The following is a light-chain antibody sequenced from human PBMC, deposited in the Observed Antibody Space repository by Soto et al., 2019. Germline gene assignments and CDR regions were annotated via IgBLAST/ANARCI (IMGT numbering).Light chain of an antibody. CDR3: QQSYSTLIT. J-gene: IGKJ5*01. CDR2: AAS. Sequence: DIQMTQSPSSLSASVGDRVTITCRASQSISSYLNWYQQKPGKAPQLLIYAASSLQSGVPSRFSGSGSGRDFTLTISSLQPEDFATYYCQQSYSTLITFGRGTRLEIK. CDR1: QSISSY. V-gene: IGKV1-39*01.